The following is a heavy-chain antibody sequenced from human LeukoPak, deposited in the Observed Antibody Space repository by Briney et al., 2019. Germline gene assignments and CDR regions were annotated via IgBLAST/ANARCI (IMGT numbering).Heavy chain of an antibody. CDR2: FSGSGSRT. Sequence: GGSLRLSCAASGFIFNSFAMSWVRQAPGKGLEWVSTFSGSGSRTSYADSVKGRFTISRDNSKNTLYLQMNSLRAEDTAVYYCARDLSVDSGSYGMDVWGQGTTVTVSS. D-gene: IGHD3/OR15-3a*01. CDR1: GFIFNSFA. V-gene: IGHV3-23*01. CDR3: ARDLSVDSGSYGMDV. J-gene: IGHJ6*02.